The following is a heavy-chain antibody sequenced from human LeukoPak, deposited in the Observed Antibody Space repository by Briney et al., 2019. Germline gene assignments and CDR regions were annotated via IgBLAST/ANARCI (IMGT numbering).Heavy chain of an antibody. J-gene: IGHJ2*01. V-gene: IGHV1-46*01. CDR3: ARSAGGHWYFDL. CDR2: INPSGGST. Sequence: GASVKVSFKASGYTFTSYYMHWVRQAPGQGLEWMGIINPSGGSTSYAQKFQGRVTMTRDTSTSTVYMELSSLRSEDTAVYYCARSAGGHWYFDLWGRGTLVTVSS. CDR1: GYTFTSYY. D-gene: IGHD4-23*01.